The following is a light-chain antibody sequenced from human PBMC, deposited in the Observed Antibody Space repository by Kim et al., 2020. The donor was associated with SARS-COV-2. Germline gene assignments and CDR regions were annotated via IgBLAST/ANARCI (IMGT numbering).Light chain of an antibody. CDR2: YDS. V-gene: IGLV3-21*04. Sequence: PGKTARTAWGGTSIGSKRVHLYQEKPGRAPVLVISYDSDRPSGIPERFSGSNSGNTATLTISRVEAGDEADYYCQVWDSSSDHRVVFGGGTQLTVL. CDR3: QVWDSSSDHRVV. J-gene: IGLJ2*01. CDR1: SIGSKR.